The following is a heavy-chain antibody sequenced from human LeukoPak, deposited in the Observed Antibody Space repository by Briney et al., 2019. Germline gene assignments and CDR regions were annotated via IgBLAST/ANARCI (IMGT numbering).Heavy chain of an antibody. Sequence: PSETLSLTCTVSGGSISSYYWSWIRQPPGKGLEWIGYIYYSGSTNYNPSLKSRVTISVDTSKNQFSLKLSSMTAADTAVYYCARHATVQGVIGYWGQGTLVTVSS. CDR3: ARHATVQGVIGY. D-gene: IGHD3-10*01. J-gene: IGHJ4*02. V-gene: IGHV4-59*08. CDR2: IYYSGST. CDR1: GGSISSYY.